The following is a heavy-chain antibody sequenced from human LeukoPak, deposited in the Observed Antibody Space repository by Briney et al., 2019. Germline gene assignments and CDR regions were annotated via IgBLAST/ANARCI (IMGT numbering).Heavy chain of an antibody. V-gene: IGHV3-74*01. CDR3: AREAYGPDYYMDV. CDR2: MNDDGSST. Sequence: GGSLRLSCVVSGFTFTRHWMHWVRKAPGKGLVWVSRMNDDGSSTSYAEDLKGRFTISRDNAKNTRYLHMSNLRAEDTAVYYCAREAYGPDYYMDVWGKGTAVTISS. D-gene: IGHD3-10*01. CDR1: GFTFTRHW. J-gene: IGHJ6*03.